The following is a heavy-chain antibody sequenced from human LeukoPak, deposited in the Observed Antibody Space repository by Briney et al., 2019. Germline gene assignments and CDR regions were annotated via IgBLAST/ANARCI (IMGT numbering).Heavy chain of an antibody. Sequence: ASVKVSCKASGYTFTSYGISWVRQAPGQGLEWMGWISAYNGNTNYAQKLQGRVTMTTDTSTSTAYMELRSLRSDDTAVYYCARDPPWLGYHYFDYWGQGTLVTVSS. V-gene: IGHV1-18*01. D-gene: IGHD3-9*01. J-gene: IGHJ4*02. CDR1: GYTFTSYG. CDR3: ARDPPWLGYHYFDY. CDR2: ISAYNGNT.